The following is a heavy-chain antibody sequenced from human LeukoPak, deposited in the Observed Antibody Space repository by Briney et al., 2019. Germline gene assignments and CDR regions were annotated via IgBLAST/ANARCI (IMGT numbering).Heavy chain of an antibody. CDR1: GFTVSSNY. CDR3: ATIAAAGL. Sequence: GGSLRLSCAASGFTVSSNYMSWVRQAPGKGLEWVSVIYSGGTTDYADSVKGRFTISRDNAKNTLYLQMNSLRAEDTAVYYCATIAAAGLGGQGTLVTVSS. D-gene: IGHD6-13*01. CDR2: IYSGGTT. V-gene: IGHV3-66*01. J-gene: IGHJ4*02.